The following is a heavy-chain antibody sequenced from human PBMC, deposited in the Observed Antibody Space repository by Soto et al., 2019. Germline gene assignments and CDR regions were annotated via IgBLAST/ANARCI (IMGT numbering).Heavy chain of an antibody. Sequence: ASVKVSCQASGYSFPRYHIHWVRQAPVQVLEWMGIINPSGGSTSYAQKFQGGVTMTRDTSTSTVYMELSSLRSEDTAVYYCARGEGQSSSPSHFADWGQGNLVTVSS. CDR1: GYSFPRYH. J-gene: IGHJ4*02. V-gene: IGHV1-46*01. CDR3: ARGEGQSSSPSHFAD. CDR2: INPSGGST. D-gene: IGHD6-6*01.